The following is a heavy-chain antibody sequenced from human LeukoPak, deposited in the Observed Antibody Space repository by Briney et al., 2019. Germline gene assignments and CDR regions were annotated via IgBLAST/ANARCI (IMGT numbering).Heavy chain of an antibody. CDR2: IYYSGST. D-gene: IGHD3-10*01. Sequence: SETLSLTCTVSGGSISNYYWSWIRQPPGKGLEWIGYIYYSGSTNYNPSLKSRVTISVDTSKNQFSLKLSSVTAADTAVYYCARGVNFEYWGQGTLVTVS. V-gene: IGHV4-59*01. CDR1: GGSISNYY. J-gene: IGHJ4*02. CDR3: ARGVNFEY.